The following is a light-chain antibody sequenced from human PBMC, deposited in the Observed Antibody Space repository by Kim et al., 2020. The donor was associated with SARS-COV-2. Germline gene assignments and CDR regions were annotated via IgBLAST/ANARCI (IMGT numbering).Light chain of an antibody. Sequence: GQSITISCTGTSSDVGAYNYVSWYQHHPGKAPKLMIYDVTKRPSGVSNRFAGSKSGNTASLTISGLQTEDEADYYCTSYTTLSTYIFGGGTQLTVL. CDR2: DVT. V-gene: IGLV2-14*03. CDR3: TSYTTLSTYI. J-gene: IGLJ2*01. CDR1: SSDVGAYNY.